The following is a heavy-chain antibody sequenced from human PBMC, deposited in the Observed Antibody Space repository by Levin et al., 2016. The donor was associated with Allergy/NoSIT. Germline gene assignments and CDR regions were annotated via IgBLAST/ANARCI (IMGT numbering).Heavy chain of an antibody. J-gene: IGHJ4*02. CDR2: IWYDGSNK. CDR1: GFTFSDFG. D-gene: IGHD4-17*01. V-gene: IGHV3-33*01. CDR3: GSAYGDYGLDY. Sequence: GESLKISCAASGFTFSDFGMHWVRQAAGRGLEWVAVIWYDGSNKYYADSVRGRFTISRDNSKNTVYLQMNNLRVEDTAVYFCGSAYGDYGLDYWGQGTLVTVSS.